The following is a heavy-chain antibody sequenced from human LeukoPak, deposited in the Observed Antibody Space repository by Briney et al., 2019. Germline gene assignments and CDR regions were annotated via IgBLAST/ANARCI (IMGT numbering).Heavy chain of an antibody. V-gene: IGHV3-23*01. D-gene: IGHD6-19*01. J-gene: IGHJ3*02. CDR2: ITESGDGT. CDR1: GFTFNSLA. CDR3: TKRTIAVAGRGAFDI. Sequence: PGGSLRLSCAASGFTFNSLAMSWVRQAPGKGLECVSAITESGDGTYYADSVKGRFIISRDNSKNTLYLQLNSLRAEDTAMYYCTKRTIAVAGRGAFDIWGQGTMVTVSS.